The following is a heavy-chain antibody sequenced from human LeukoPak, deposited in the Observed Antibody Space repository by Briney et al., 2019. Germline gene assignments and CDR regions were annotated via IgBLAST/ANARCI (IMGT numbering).Heavy chain of an antibody. J-gene: IGHJ4*02. CDR1: GYTFTSYA. CDR3: ARGPQLLWFGDLPGPLDY. V-gene: IGHV1-3*01. Sequence: ASVKVSRKASGYTFTSYAMHWVRQAPGQRLEWMGWINAGNGNTKYSQKFQGRVTITRDTSASTAYMELSSLRSEDTAVYYCARGPQLLWFGDLPGPLDYWGQGTLVTVSS. D-gene: IGHD3-10*01. CDR2: INAGNGNT.